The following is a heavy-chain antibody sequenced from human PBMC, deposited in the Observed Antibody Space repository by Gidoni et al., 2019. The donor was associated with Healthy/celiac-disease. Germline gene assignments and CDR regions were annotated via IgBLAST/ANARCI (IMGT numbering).Heavy chain of an antibody. CDR1: GGSFSGYY. Sequence: QVPLQRSSAGLLRPSETLSLTRAVYGGSFSGYYWSWIRKPPGKGLEWMGEINHSGSTNYNPYLKSRVTISVDTSKNQFSLKLSSGTAADTAVYYCASIQLPYYYGMDVWGQGNTVTVSS. CDR3: ASIQLPYYYGMDV. CDR2: INHSGST. D-gene: IGHD5-18*01. J-gene: IGHJ6*02. V-gene: IGHV4-34*01.